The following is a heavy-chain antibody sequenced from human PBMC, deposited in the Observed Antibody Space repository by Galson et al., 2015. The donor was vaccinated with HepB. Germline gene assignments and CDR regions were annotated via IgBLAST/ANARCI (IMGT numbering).Heavy chain of an antibody. D-gene: IGHD4-17*01. CDR3: VKEGDYGVLYFDY. CDR2: ISSNGGST. Sequence: SLRLSCAASGFTFSSYAMHWVRQAPGKGLEYVSAISSNGGSTYYADSVKGRFTISRDNSKNTLYLQMSSLRAEDTAVYYCVKEGDYGVLYFDYWGQGTLVTVSS. J-gene: IGHJ4*02. CDR1: GFTFSSYA. V-gene: IGHV3-64D*06.